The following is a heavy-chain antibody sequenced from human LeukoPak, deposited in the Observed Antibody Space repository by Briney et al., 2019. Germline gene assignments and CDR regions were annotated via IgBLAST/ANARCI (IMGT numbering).Heavy chain of an antibody. CDR1: GFTFSNAW. J-gene: IGHJ6*02. CDR2: IKSKTDGGTT. V-gene: IGHV3-15*01. CDR3: ARSPRGQQLVRDYYYYGMDV. Sequence: GGSLRLSCAASGFTFSNAWMSWVRQAPGKGLEWVGRIKSKTDGGTTDYAAPVKGRFTISRDDSKNTLYLQMNSLKTEDTAVYYCARSPRGQQLVRDYYYYGMDVWGQGTTVTVSS. D-gene: IGHD6-13*01.